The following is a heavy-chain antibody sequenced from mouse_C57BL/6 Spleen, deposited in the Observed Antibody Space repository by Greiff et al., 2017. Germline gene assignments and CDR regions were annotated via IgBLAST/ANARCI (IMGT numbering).Heavy chain of an antibody. CDR1: GYTFTSYW. CDR2: IYPGNSDT. Sequence: VQLKQSGTVLARPGASVKMSCKTSGYTFTSYWMHWVKQRPGQGLEWIGAIYPGNSDTSYNQKFKGKAKLTAVTSASTAYMELSSLTNEDSAVYYCTGVYYSNYDFAYWGQGTLVTVSA. CDR3: TGVYYSNYDFAY. J-gene: IGHJ3*01. D-gene: IGHD2-5*01. V-gene: IGHV1-5*01.